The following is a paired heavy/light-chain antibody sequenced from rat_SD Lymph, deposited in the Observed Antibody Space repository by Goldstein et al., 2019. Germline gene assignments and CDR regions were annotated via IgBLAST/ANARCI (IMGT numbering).Light chain of an antibody. J-gene: IGKJ2-3*01. Sequence: DIQMTQSPASLSASLEEIVTITCQASQNIGNWLAWYQQKPGKSPQLLIYGTTSLADGVPSRFSGSRSGTQYSLKISRLQVEDIGIYYCQQASSTPYTFGAGTKLELK. CDR1: QNIGNW. CDR2: GTT. CDR3: QQASSTPYT. V-gene: IGKV12S16*01.
Heavy chain of an antibody. V-gene: IGHV5-20*01. Sequence: EVQLVESGGGLVQPGRSLKLSCAASGFTFSDYYMAWVRQAPTKGLEWVASISYDGGSTYYRDSVKGRFTISRDNAKSSLYLQMDSLRSEDTATYYCTTSSPYYSGGDFDYWGQGVMVTVSS. CDR2: ISYDGGST. J-gene: IGHJ2*01. D-gene: IGHD1-1*01. CDR3: TTSSPYYSGGDFDY. CDR1: GFTFSDYY.